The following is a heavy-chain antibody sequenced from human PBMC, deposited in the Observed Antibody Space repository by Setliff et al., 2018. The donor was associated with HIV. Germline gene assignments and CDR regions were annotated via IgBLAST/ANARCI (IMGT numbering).Heavy chain of an antibody. V-gene: IGHV3-21*01. CDR2: ISTSSSYI. D-gene: IGHD3-10*01. CDR1: GFSFSSYT. J-gene: IGHJ1*01. CDR3: ARGPPGEPRLFQH. Sequence: GGSLRLSCAASGFSFSSYTMNWVRQAPGKGLEWVSSISTSSSYIYYADSVKGRFTISRDNAKNSMYLQMNSLRAEDTAVYYCARGPPGEPRLFQHWGQGTLVTVSS.